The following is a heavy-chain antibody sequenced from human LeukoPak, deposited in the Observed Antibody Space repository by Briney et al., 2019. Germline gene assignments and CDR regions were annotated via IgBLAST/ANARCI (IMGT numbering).Heavy chain of an antibody. D-gene: IGHD3-9*01. CDR2: INWNGGST. V-gene: IGHV3-20*04. Sequence: GGSLRLSCAASGFTFDDYGMSWVRQAPGKGLEWVSGINWNGGSTGYADSVKGRFTISRDNAKNSLYLQMNSLRAEDTALYYCARGKDRLRYFDWYFDYWGQGTLVTVSS. CDR1: GFTFDDYG. J-gene: IGHJ4*02. CDR3: ARGKDRLRYFDWYFDY.